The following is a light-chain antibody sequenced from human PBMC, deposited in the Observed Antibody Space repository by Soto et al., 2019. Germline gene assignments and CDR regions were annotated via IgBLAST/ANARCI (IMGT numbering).Light chain of an antibody. CDR3: QQYGSSPWT. CDR2: GAS. V-gene: IGKV3-20*01. J-gene: IGKJ1*01. CDR1: QSVSSSY. Sequence: EIVLTQSPATLSLSPGERATLSFRASQSVSSSYLAWYQQKPGQAPRLLIYGASSRATGIPDRFSGSGSGTDFTLTISRLEPEDFAVYYCQQYGSSPWTVGQGTKV.